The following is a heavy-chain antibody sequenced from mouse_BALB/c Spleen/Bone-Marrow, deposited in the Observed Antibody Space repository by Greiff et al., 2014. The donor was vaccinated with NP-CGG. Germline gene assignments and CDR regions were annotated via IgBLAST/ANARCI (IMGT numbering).Heavy chain of an antibody. CDR1: GFTFNDAW. CDR2: IKTKVDNHAT. Sequence: EVKLVESGGGLVQPGGSMKLSCAASGFTFNDAWMDWVRQSPEKGLEWVAEIKTKVDNHATYYAESVKGRITISRDDSKISVYLKMNSLRSEDTGIYYCTVHGVFAYWGQGTLVTVSA. V-gene: IGHV6-6*01. J-gene: IGHJ3*01. CDR3: TVHGVFAY.